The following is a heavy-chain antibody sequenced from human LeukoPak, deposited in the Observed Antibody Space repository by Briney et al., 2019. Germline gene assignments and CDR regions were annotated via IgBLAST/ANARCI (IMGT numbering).Heavy chain of an antibody. J-gene: IGHJ4*02. CDR3: ARVLVRGSYYHPYFDY. D-gene: IGHD1-26*01. CDR2: INPSGGST. Sequence: ASVKVSCKASGYTFTSYYMHWVRQAPGQGLEWMAIINPSGGSTSYAQKFQGRVTMTRDTSTSTVYMELSSLRSEDTAVYYCARVLVRGSYYHPYFDYWGQGTLVTVSS. V-gene: IGHV1-46*01. CDR1: GYTFTSYY.